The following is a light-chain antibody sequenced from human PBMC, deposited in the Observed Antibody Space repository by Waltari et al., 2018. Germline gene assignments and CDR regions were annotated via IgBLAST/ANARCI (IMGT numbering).Light chain of an antibody. J-gene: IGLJ7*01. CDR3: GTWDSSLSGAV. CDR1: SPNIGINF. V-gene: IGLV1-51*02. Sequence: QSVLTQPPSVSAAPGQRVTISCSGVSPNIGINFVSWYRQFPGTAPKLLIYEDSERPSGIPGRFSGSKSGTSATLDITGLQAGDEADYYCGTWDSSLSGAVFGGGTHLTVL. CDR2: EDS.